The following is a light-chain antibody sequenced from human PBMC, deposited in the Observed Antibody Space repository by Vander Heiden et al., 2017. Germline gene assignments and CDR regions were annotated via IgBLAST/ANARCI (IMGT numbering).Light chain of an antibody. J-gene: IGKJ5*01. CDR2: DAS. V-gene: IGKV3-11*01. Sequence: EIVLTQSPAPLSLSPGESATLSFQTRQEVRSFAWYHQTPGQAPRPLIYDASTRATGVPARFSGSGSGTDFTLTISSLEPEDFGIYYCQQRSSRSPITFGQGTRLDIK. CDR1: QEVRS. CDR3: QQRSSRSPIT.